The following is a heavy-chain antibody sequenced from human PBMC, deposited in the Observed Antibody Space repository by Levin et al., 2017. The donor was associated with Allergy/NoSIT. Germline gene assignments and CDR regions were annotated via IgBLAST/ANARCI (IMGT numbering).Heavy chain of an antibody. CDR3: VRALLWFNYPFDH. Sequence: GGSLRLSCEASGFTFSDYYMDWVRQAPGKGLEWIGRSRNRGKSFTTEYAASVKGRFTTSRDESKNSLYMHMNSLRTEDTAVYYCVRALLWFNYPFDHWGQGTLVTVSS. V-gene: IGHV3-72*01. CDR1: GFTFSDYY. CDR2: SRNRGKSFTT. J-gene: IGHJ4*02. D-gene: IGHD3-10*01.